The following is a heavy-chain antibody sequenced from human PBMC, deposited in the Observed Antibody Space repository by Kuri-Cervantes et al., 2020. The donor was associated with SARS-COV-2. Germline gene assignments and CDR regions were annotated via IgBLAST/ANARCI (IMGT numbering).Heavy chain of an antibody. CDR2: ISAYNGNT. CDR1: GYTFTSYG. Sequence: ASVKVSCKASGYTFTSYGISWVRQAPGQGLEWMGWISAYNGNTNYAQKLQGRVTMTTDTSTSTAYMELRSLRSDDTAVYYCARAGREGLLWFGDSYYYYYMDVWGKGTTVTVSS. D-gene: IGHD3-10*01. CDR3: ARAGREGLLWFGDSYYYYYMDV. V-gene: IGHV1-18*01. J-gene: IGHJ6*03.